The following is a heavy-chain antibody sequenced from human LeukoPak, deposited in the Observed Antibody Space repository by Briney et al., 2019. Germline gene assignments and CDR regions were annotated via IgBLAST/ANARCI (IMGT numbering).Heavy chain of an antibody. D-gene: IGHD6-6*01. CDR2: INHSGST. Sequence: SETLSLTCAVYGGSFSGYYWSWIRQPPGKGLEWIGEINHSGSTNYNPSLKSRVTTSVDTSKNQFSLKLSSVTAADTAVYYCARSQRRITDRPQWLDPWGQGTLVTVSS. V-gene: IGHV4-34*01. CDR3: ARSQRRITDRPQWLDP. J-gene: IGHJ5*02. CDR1: GGSFSGYY.